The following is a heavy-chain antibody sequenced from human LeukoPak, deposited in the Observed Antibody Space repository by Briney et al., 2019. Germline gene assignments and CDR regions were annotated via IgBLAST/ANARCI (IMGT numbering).Heavy chain of an antibody. J-gene: IGHJ6*03. CDR2: ISSSSSTI. V-gene: IGHV3-48*01. CDR1: GFTFSSYS. D-gene: IGHD3-3*01. CDR3: ARVRVDFWSGSNYYYYMDV. Sequence: GGSLRLSCAASGFTFSSYSMNWVRQAPGKGLEWVSYISSSSSTIYYADSVKGRFTISRDNAKNSLYLQMNSLRAEDTAVYYCARVRVDFWSGSNYYYYMDVWGKGTTVTVSS.